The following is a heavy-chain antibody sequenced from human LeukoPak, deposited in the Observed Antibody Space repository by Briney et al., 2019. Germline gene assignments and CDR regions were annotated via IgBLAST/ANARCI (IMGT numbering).Heavy chain of an antibody. CDR2: ISFSSTYI. J-gene: IGHJ6*03. Sequence: KSGGPLRLSCAASGFTFSSSNMNWVRQAPGKGLEWVSSISFSSTYIYYADSVKGRFTISRDNAKNSLYLQMNSLRAEDTAVYYCARDLFDYMDVWGKGTTVTVSS. CDR3: ARDLFDYMDV. D-gene: IGHD2-21*01. V-gene: IGHV3-21*01. CDR1: GFTFSSSN.